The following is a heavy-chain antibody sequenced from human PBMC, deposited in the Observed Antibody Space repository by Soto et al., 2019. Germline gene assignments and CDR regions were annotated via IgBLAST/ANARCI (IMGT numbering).Heavy chain of an antibody. Sequence: GGSLRLSCAASGFTFDDYAMHWVRQAPGKGLEWVSGISWNSGSIGYADSVKGRFTISRDNAKNSLYLQMNSLRAEDTALYYCAKGAEGLRLGELSLWGQGTLATVSS. CDR3: AKGAEGLRLGELSL. CDR2: ISWNSGSI. CDR1: GFTFDDYA. D-gene: IGHD3-16*02. J-gene: IGHJ4*02. V-gene: IGHV3-9*01.